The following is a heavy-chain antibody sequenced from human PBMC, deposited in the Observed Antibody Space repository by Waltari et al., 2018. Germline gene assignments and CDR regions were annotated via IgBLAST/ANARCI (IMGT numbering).Heavy chain of an antibody. Sequence: EVQLVESGGGFVHPGGALRLSCAASGFAVRSNHMAWVRQAPGKGLELVSIIYSAGSTYYEDSVMGRFTISRDISKNTLHLQMNRLTTEDTATYYCATARDEQTAMVYFDHWGEGSLVSVSS. CDR3: ATARDEQTAMVYFDH. D-gene: IGHD5-18*01. J-gene: IGHJ4*02. CDR2: IYSAGST. V-gene: IGHV3-66*02. CDR1: GFAVRSNH.